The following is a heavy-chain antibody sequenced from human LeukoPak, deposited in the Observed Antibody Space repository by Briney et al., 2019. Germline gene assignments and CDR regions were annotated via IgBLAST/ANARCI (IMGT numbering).Heavy chain of an antibody. J-gene: IGHJ4*02. CDR3: ARGTGASDY. CDR2: ISSSSSSI. V-gene: IGHV3-21*01. D-gene: IGHD1-26*01. Sequence: PGGSLRLSCAASGFTFSTYSMNWVRQAPGKGLEWVSSISSSSSSIYYADSVKGRFTISRDNAKNSLYLQMNSLRAEDTAVYYCARGTGASDYWGQGTLVTVSS. CDR1: GFTFSTYS.